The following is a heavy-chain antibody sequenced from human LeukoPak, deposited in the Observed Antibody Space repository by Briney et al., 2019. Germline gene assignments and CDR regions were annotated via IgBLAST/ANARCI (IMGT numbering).Heavy chain of an antibody. J-gene: IGHJ6*02. CDR1: GFTFSSYA. Sequence: GGSLRLSCAASGFTFSSYAMSWVRQAPGKGLEWVSAISGSGGSTYYADSVKGRFTISRDNSKNTLYLQMNSLRAEGTAVYYCAKGYGYYHYGMDVWGQRTTVTVSS. V-gene: IGHV3-23*01. CDR2: ISGSGGST. D-gene: IGHD1-1*01. CDR3: AKGYGYYHYGMDV.